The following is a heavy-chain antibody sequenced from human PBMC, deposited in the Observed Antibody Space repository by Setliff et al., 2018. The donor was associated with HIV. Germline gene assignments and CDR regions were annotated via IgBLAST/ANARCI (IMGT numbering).Heavy chain of an antibody. CDR3: AREPAPHPPFKEPYFDY. Sequence: SETLSLTCAVYGGSFSGYYWSWIRQPAGKGLEWIGHIYTSGSTNYNPSLKSRVTISVDTSKNQFSLKLSSLTAADTAVYYCAREPAPHPPFKEPYFDYWGQGALVTVSS. CDR2: IYTSGST. CDR1: GGSFSGYY. D-gene: IGHD1-1*01. J-gene: IGHJ4*02. V-gene: IGHV4-4*07.